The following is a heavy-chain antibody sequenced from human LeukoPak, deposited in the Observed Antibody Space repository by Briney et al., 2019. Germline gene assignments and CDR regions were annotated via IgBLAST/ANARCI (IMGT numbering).Heavy chain of an antibody. CDR1: GYTFTGYY. V-gene: IGHV1-2*02. Sequence: ASVKVSCKASGYTFTGYYMHWVRQAPGQGIEWMGWINPNSGGTNYAQKFQGRVTMTRDTSISTAYMELSRLRSDDTAVYYCARTRYCSSTSCYGYFDYWGQGTLVTVSS. CDR2: INPNSGGT. D-gene: IGHD2-2*01. CDR3: ARTRYCSSTSCYGYFDY. J-gene: IGHJ4*02.